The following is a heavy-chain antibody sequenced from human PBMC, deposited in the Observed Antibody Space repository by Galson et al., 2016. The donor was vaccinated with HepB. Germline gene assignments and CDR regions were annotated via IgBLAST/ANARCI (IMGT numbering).Heavy chain of an antibody. J-gene: IGHJ5*02. D-gene: IGHD3-10*01. CDR3: ARELRDGPFRWFDP. CDR2: IIPTFDSP. V-gene: IGHV1-69*13. CDR1: GDTFSDYA. Sequence: SVKVSCKAPGDTFSDYAIAWVRQAPGQGPEWMGGIIPTFDSPYYAKKFQGGVTITADESTSTAYMELSSLRSEETATYYCARELRDGPFRWFDPWGQGTLVTVSS.